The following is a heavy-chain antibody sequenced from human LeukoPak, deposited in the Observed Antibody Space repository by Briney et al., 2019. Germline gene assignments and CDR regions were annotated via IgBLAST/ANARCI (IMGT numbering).Heavy chain of an antibody. D-gene: IGHD3-10*01. CDR1: GFTFSSYA. V-gene: IGHV3-23*01. J-gene: IGHJ4*02. CDR2: ISGSGRST. CDR3: AEALPSITFGSCLDY. Sequence: GGSLTLSCAASGFTFSSYAMHWVRQAPGKGLEWVLSISGSGRSTYYAASVKGRFTITRDNSKNTLYLDLNSLRAQDTVVFYCAEALPSITFGSCLDYWGQGTLVTVSS.